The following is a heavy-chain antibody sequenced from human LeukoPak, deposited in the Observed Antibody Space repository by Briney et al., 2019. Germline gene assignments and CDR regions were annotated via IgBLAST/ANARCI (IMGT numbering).Heavy chain of an antibody. Sequence: GGSLRLSCAVSGINFRGYWMAWVRQAPGKGLEWVANMKQDGREKYYVDSVKGRFTISRDNAKNSLYLEMNSLRVEDTAVYYCARDLGHTGYDLYDYWGQGTLVTVSS. CDR1: GINFRGYW. V-gene: IGHV3-7*01. CDR3: ARDLGHTGYDLYDY. D-gene: IGHD5-12*01. J-gene: IGHJ4*02. CDR2: MKQDGREK.